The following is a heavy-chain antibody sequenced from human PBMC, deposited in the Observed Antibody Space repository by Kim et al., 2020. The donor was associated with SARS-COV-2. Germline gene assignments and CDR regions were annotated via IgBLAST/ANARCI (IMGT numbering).Heavy chain of an antibody. Sequence: GESLKISCKGSGYSFTSYWIGWVRQMPGKGLEWMGIIYPGDSDTRYSPSFQGQVTISADKSISTAYLQWSSLKASDTAMYYCARLKDYYDSSGYSTMGDYYYGMDVWGQGTTVTVS. J-gene: IGHJ6*02. D-gene: IGHD3-22*01. V-gene: IGHV5-51*01. CDR2: IYPGDSDT. CDR3: ARLKDYYDSSGYSTMGDYYYGMDV. CDR1: GYSFTSYW.